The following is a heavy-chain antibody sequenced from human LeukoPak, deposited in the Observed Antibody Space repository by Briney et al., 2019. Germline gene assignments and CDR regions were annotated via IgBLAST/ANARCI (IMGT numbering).Heavy chain of an antibody. D-gene: IGHD2-2*02. CDR1: GFTFSDYA. J-gene: IGHJ6*03. V-gene: IGHV3-23*01. Sequence: GGSLRLSCAASGFTFSDYAMNWVRQAPGKGLEWVSAISGSAGASYYADSVKGRFTISRDDSKNTLYLQMNSLRAEDTAVYYCAKDSCLRSSPICYSSSENYHHYYMDVWGKGTTVTVYS. CDR3: AKDSCLRSSPICYSSSENYHHYYMDV. CDR2: ISGSAGAS.